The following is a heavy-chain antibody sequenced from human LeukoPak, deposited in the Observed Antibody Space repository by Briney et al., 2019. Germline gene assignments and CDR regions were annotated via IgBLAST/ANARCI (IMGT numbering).Heavy chain of an antibody. V-gene: IGHV5-51*01. CDR1: GXTFTSYW. CDR2: IHPGDSDT. CDR3: ATTYGGQLGYFDY. Sequence: PGESLKISCKGSGXTFTSYWIAWVRQMPGKGLELMGIIHPGDSDTRYSPSFQGQVTISADKSIATAYLQWSSLKASDTAMYYCATTYGGQLGYFDYWGLGTLVTVSS. D-gene: IGHD4-23*01. J-gene: IGHJ4*02.